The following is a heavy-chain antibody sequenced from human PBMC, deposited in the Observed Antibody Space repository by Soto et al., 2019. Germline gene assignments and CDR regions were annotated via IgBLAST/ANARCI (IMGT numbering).Heavy chain of an antibody. J-gene: IGHJ6*02. V-gene: IGHV4-31*03. CDR1: CGSIGGGGHY. CDR2: IYYSGGA. CDR3: ARAATAASYYFYAIDV. Sequence: QVQLQESGPGLVKPSQTLSLTCTVSCGSIGGGGHYWTWVRQRPGQGLEWMGYIYYSGGAYYNPSLESRLSLSVDTSKNHFSLNLKSVTAADTAVYFCARAATAASYYFYAIDVWGSGTTVNVSS. D-gene: IGHD2-2*01.